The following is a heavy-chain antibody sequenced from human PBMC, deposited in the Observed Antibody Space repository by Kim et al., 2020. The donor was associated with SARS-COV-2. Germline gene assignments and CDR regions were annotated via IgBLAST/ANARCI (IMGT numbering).Heavy chain of an antibody. D-gene: IGHD3-10*01. CDR1: GFSFSRQA. CDR3: AKLKTMLQGVNYFDS. J-gene: IGHJ4*02. Sequence: GGSLRLSCEASGFSFSRQAMTWVRQAPGKGLEWVSALGGGGESTYYADSVRGRFTISRDISTNTLYLHISSLRVEDTAIYYCAKLKTMLQGVNYFDSWGQGILVTVSA. V-gene: IGHV3-23*01. CDR2: LGGGGEST.